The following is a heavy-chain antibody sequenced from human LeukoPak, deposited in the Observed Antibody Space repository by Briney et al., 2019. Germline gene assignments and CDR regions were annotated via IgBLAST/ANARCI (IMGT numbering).Heavy chain of an antibody. D-gene: IGHD2-2*01. J-gene: IGHJ5*02. Sequence: SEAPSLTCVVYGGSFSGYYWSWIRQPPGKGLEWIGEINHSGSTNYNPSLKSRVTISVDTSKNQFSLKLSSVTAADTAVYYCASEGRCSSTSCLNWFDPWGQGTLVTVSS. V-gene: IGHV4-34*01. CDR1: GGSFSGYY. CDR3: ASEGRCSSTSCLNWFDP. CDR2: INHSGST.